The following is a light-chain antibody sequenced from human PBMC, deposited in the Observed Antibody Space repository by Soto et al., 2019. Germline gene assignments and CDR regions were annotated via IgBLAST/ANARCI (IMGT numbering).Light chain of an antibody. CDR2: WAS. V-gene: IGKV4-1*01. Sequence: DIVITHSPDSLAVSLSERATINCNASQSVLYSSNNKNYLAWYQQKPGQPPKLLIYWASTRESGVPDRFSGSGSGTDFTLTISSLQAEDVAVYYCQQYYSTLPITFGQGTRLEIK. CDR1: QSVLYSSNNKNY. CDR3: QQYYSTLPIT. J-gene: IGKJ5*01.